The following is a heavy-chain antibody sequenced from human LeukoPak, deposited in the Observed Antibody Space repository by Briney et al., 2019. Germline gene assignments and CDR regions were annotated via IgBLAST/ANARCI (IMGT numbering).Heavy chain of an antibody. CDR3: AKRGVVIRVILVGFHKEAYYFDS. D-gene: IGHD3-22*01. CDR1: GFTFSDYN. V-gene: IGHV3-11*01. J-gene: IGHJ4*02. Sequence: GGSLRLSCAASGFTFSDYNMNWVRQAPGKGLEWVSYITNGGSTIHHADSAKGRFTISTDHPKNTLYLQMNSLRAEDTAVYFCAKRGVVIRVILVGFHKEAYYFDSWGQGALVTVSS. CDR2: ITNGGSTI.